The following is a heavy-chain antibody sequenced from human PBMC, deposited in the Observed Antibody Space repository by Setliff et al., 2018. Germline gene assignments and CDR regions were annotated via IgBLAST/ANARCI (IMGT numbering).Heavy chain of an antibody. CDR2: IKTGGGSA. D-gene: IGHD6-13*01. CDR3: ARGGMAAAGRKGVFEH. V-gene: IGHV1-46*01. CDR1: GYSFSAYY. J-gene: IGHJ4*02. Sequence: ASVKVSCKASGYSFSAYYMHWVRQAPGQGPEWMGIIKTGGGSASYAEKFEGRVTMTSDTSARKVYMEVNILRSDDTAMYYCARGGMAAAGRKGVFEHWGQGTQVTVS.